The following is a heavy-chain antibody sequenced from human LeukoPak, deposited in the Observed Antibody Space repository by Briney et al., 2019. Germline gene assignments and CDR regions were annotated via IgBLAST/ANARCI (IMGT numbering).Heavy chain of an antibody. Sequence: SVKVSCKASGGTFSSYAISWVRQAPGQGLEWMGRITPILGIANYAQKFQGRVTITADKSTSTAYMELSSLRSEDTAVYYCARTHSSSWYRDDAFDIWGQGTMVTVSS. CDR1: GGTFSSYA. CDR3: ARTHSSSWYRDDAFDI. CDR2: ITPILGIA. D-gene: IGHD6-13*01. J-gene: IGHJ3*02. V-gene: IGHV1-69*04.